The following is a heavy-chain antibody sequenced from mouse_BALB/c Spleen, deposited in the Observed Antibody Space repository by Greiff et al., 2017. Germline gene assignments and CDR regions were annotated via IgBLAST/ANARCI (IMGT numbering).Heavy chain of an antibody. CDR2: ISTGGSYT. Sequence: EVQRVESGGGLVKPGGSLTLSCAASGFTFSSYVMSWVRQNPEQRLEWVAEISTGGSYTYYPDTVTGRFTISRDNAKNTLYVKMSSMRSEDTAVYYCARSDRNEEANGMDNWGQGTAVTDSS. J-gene: IGHJ4*01. CDR1: GFTFSSYV. V-gene: IGHV5-9-4*01. CDR3: ARSDRNEEANGMDN.